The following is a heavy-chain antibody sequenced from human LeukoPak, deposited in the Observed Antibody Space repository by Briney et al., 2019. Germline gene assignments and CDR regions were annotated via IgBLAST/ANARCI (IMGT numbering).Heavy chain of an antibody. Sequence: GGSLRLSCAASGFTFDDYGMSWVRQAPGKGLEWVGFIKSRTYGETTGYAASVIGRFTISRDDSKSIAYLQIISLKTEDTAVYYCTRIRDAYPLDYWGQGTLVTVSS. D-gene: IGHD5-24*01. CDR2: IKSRTYGETT. V-gene: IGHV3-49*04. CDR3: TRIRDAYPLDY. CDR1: GFTFDDYG. J-gene: IGHJ4*02.